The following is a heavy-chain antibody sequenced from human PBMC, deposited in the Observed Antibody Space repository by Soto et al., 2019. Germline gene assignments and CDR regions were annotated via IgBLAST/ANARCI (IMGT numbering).Heavy chain of an antibody. J-gene: IGHJ4*02. CDR1: GFTFSSYA. Sequence: QVQLVESGGGVVQPGRSLRLSCAASGFTFSSYAMHWVRQAPGKGLAWVAVISYDGSNNYYADAVKGRVTISRDNSKNTLYLQMNSLRAEDTAVYYCARDRYYYDSSGYYYYWGQGTLVTVSS. V-gene: IGHV3-30-3*01. CDR3: ARDRYYYDSSGYYYY. CDR2: ISYDGSNN. D-gene: IGHD3-22*01.